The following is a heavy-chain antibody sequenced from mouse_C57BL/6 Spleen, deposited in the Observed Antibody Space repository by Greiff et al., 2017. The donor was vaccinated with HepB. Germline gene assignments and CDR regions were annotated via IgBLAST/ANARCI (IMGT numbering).Heavy chain of an antibody. CDR3: ARRGIFTTVFDD. CDR2: INPSTGGT. J-gene: IGHJ2*01. V-gene: IGHV1-42*01. CDR1: GYSFTGYY. D-gene: IGHD1-1*01. Sequence: VQLQQSGPELVKPGASVKISCKASGYSFTGYYMNWVKQSPEKSLEWIGEINPSTGGTTYNQKFKAKATLTVDKSSSTAYMQLKSLTSEDSAVYYCARRGIFTTVFDDWGQGTTLTVSS.